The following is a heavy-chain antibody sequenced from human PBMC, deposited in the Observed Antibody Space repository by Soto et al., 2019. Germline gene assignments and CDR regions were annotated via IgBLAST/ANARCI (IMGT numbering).Heavy chain of an antibody. Sequence: PSETLSLTCAVSGGSISSGGYSWSWIRQPPGKGLEWIGYIYHSGSTYYNPSLKSRVTISVDRSKNQFSLKLSSVTAADTAVYYCARGIVAVPAAIYWFDPWGQGTLVTVSS. V-gene: IGHV4-30-2*01. CDR3: ARGIVAVPAAIYWFDP. D-gene: IGHD2-2*01. CDR2: IYHSGST. J-gene: IGHJ5*02. CDR1: GGSISSGGYS.